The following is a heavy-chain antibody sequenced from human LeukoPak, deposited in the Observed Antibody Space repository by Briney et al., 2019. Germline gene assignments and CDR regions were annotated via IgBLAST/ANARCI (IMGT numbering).Heavy chain of an antibody. Sequence: GGSLRLSCAASGFTFSNYAMSWVRQAPGKGLEWVSGISGSGGSTYYADSVKGRFTLSRDNSKNTLYLQMDSVRVEDTAVYYCAKVGNNGYFDFWGQGTLVTVSS. D-gene: IGHD1-26*01. J-gene: IGHJ4*02. CDR2: ISGSGGST. CDR1: GFTFSNYA. CDR3: AKVGNNGYFDF. V-gene: IGHV3-23*01.